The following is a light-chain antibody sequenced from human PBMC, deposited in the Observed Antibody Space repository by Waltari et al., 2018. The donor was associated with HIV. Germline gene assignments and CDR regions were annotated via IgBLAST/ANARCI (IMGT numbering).Light chain of an antibody. Sequence: QSVLTQTPSLSGTPGQRVTISCSGGYSNIGSNTVNWYQQFPGTAPRLLIYSNKQSPSGVRDRFSGSKSGTSASLGISELQSQDEADYHCAAWDDSLHGELFGGGTKLTVL. V-gene: IGLV1-44*01. CDR3: AAWDDSLHGEL. CDR2: SNK. CDR1: YSNIGSNT. J-gene: IGLJ2*01.